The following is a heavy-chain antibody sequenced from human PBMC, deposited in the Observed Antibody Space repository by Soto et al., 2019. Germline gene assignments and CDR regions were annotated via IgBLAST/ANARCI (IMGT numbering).Heavy chain of an antibody. V-gene: IGHV1-69*01. J-gene: IGHJ4*02. CDR1: GGTFSSYG. CDR2: IIRIFGTA. Sequence: QVQLVQSGAEVQKPGSSVKVSCKASGGTFSSYGISWVRQAPGQGLEWMGGIIRIFGTAHYAQKFQGRVTISTDESTSTAYRELSSLRSEDTAVYYCARDGDYDSSGYYSIYFDYWGQGTLVTVSS. D-gene: IGHD3-22*01. CDR3: ARDGDYDSSGYYSIYFDY.